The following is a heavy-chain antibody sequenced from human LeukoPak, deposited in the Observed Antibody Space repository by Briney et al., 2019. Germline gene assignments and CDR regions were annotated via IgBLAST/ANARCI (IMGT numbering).Heavy chain of an antibody. Sequence: SETLSLTCAVYGGSFSGYYWSWIRQPPGKGLEWIGEINHSGSTNYNPSLKSRVTISVDTSKNQFSLKLSSVTAADTAVYYCARDRRFLEWLLFDYWGQGTLVTVSS. CDR2: INHSGST. D-gene: IGHD3-3*01. J-gene: IGHJ4*02. CDR1: GGSFSGYY. CDR3: ARDRRFLEWLLFDY. V-gene: IGHV4-34*01.